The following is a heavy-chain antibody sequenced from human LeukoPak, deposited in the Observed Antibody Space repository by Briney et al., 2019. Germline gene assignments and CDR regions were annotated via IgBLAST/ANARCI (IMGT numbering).Heavy chain of an antibody. D-gene: IGHD5-18*01. CDR2: IYYTGST. J-gene: IGHJ4*02. Sequence: SETLSLTCPVSGGSISSYYWSWIRQPPGKGLEWIGYIYYTGSTNYNPSLKSRVTVSVDTSKNQFSLKLSSVTAADTAVYYCARLRMATASFDYWGQGTLVTVSS. V-gene: IGHV4-59*08. CDR1: GGSISSYY. CDR3: ARLRMATASFDY.